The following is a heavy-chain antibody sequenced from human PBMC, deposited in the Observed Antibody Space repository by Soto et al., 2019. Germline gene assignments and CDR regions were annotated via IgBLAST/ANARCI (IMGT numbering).Heavy chain of an antibody. CDR2: ISYSGST. CDR1: GGSMSSYY. J-gene: IGHJ4*02. D-gene: IGHD2-15*01. Sequence: SETLSLTCTVSGGSMSSYYWTWLRQSPGRGLEWIGYISYSGSTYYNPSLKSRVTTSADTSKNQFSLRMNSMIAADTAVYYCARADPDASVGYWGQGTLVTVSS. V-gene: IGHV4-59*01. CDR3: ARADPDASVGY.